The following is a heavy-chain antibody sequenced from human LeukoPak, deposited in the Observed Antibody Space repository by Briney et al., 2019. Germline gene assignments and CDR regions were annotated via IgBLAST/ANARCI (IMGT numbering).Heavy chain of an antibody. Sequence: PGGSLRLSCAASGFTFSSYWMSWVRQAPGKGLEWVANIKQDGSEKYYVDSVKGRFTISRDNAKNSLYLQMNSLRAEDTAVYYCAREGSYDTDAFDIWGQWTMVTFSS. V-gene: IGHV3-7*01. CDR3: AREGSYDTDAFDI. D-gene: IGHD3-22*01. CDR2: IKQDGSEK. J-gene: IGHJ3*02. CDR1: GFTFSSYW.